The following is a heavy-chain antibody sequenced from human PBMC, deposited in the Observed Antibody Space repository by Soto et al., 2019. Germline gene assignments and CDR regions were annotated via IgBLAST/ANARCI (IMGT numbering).Heavy chain of an antibody. Sequence: SETLSLTCSSYSGSLSGYYWSWIRQPPGKGLEWIGEISQSGNTNYSPSLKGRVSISIDTSKKQFSLNLASVSAADTAVYYCARAPKVSGSSQTRPDFWGQGTLVSVSS. CDR1: SGSLSGYY. D-gene: IGHD6-6*01. CDR2: ISQSGNT. V-gene: IGHV4-34*01. CDR3: ARAPKVSGSSQTRPDF. J-gene: IGHJ4*02.